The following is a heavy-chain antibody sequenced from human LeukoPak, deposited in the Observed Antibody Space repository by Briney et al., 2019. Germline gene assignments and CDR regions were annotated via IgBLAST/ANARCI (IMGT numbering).Heavy chain of an antibody. Sequence: GGSLRLSCAASGFTFSSYAMSWVRQAPGKGLEWVSAIRGSGGSTYYADSVKGRFTISRDNSKNTLYLQMDSLRAEDTAVYYCARDPSSSQFLWGQGTLVTVSS. V-gene: IGHV3-23*01. CDR3: ARDPSSSQFL. J-gene: IGHJ4*02. D-gene: IGHD6-13*01. CDR2: IRGSGGST. CDR1: GFTFSSYA.